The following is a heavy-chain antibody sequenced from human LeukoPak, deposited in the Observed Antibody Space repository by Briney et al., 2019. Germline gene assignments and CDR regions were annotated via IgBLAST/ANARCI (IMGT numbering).Heavy chain of an antibody. CDR2: IKQDGSEK. J-gene: IGHJ5*02. Sequence: GGSLRLSCAASGFTFSSYWMSWVRQAPGKGLEWVANIKQDGSEKYYVDSVKGRFTISRDNAKNSLYLQMNSLRAEDTAVYYCAREDVWFREWNWFDPWGQGTLVTVSS. D-gene: IGHD3-10*01. V-gene: IGHV3-7*01. CDR1: GFTFSSYW. CDR3: AREDVWFREWNWFDP.